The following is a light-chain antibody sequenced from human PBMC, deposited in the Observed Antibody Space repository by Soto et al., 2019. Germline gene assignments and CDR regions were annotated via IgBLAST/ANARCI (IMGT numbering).Light chain of an antibody. Sequence: QSVLTQPPSASGSPGQSVNISCTGTSGDVGGYNYVSWYQQHPGKAPKLMIYEVSKRPSGVPDRFSGSKSGNTASLTVSGLQAEDEADYYCSSYAGSNYVFGTGTKVTVL. V-gene: IGLV2-8*01. CDR1: SGDVGGYNY. J-gene: IGLJ1*01. CDR2: EVS. CDR3: SSYAGSNYV.